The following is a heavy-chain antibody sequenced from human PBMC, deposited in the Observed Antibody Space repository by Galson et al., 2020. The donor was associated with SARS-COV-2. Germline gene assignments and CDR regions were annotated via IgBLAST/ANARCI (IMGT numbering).Heavy chain of an antibody. CDR2: FDPEDGET. Sequence: ASVKVSCKVSGYTLTELSMHRVRQAPGKGLEWMGGFDPEDGETIYAQKLQGRVTMTEDTSTATAYMKLSSLRSEDTAVYYCATWGYSSSWYGYWGQGTLVTGSS. CDR3: ATWGYSSSWYGY. CDR1: GYTLTELS. D-gene: IGHD6-13*01. J-gene: IGHJ4*02. V-gene: IGHV1-24*01.